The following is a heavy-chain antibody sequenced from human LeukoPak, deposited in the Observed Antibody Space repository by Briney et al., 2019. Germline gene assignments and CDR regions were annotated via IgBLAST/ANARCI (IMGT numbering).Heavy chain of an antibody. Sequence: ASVKVSCKASRYTFTSYGISWVRQAPGQGLAWMGWISAYNGNTNFAQKLQGRVTMTTDTSTSTAYMELRSLRSDDTAVYYCARGATYYYDSSGYYYPRGYFDYWGQGTLVTVSS. CDR1: RYTFTSYG. J-gene: IGHJ4*02. CDR2: ISAYNGNT. D-gene: IGHD3-22*01. V-gene: IGHV1-18*01. CDR3: ARGATYYYDSSGYYYPRGYFDY.